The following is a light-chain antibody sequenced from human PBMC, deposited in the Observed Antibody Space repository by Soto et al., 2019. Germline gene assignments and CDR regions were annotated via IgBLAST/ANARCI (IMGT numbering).Light chain of an antibody. J-gene: IGLJ2*01. CDR2: ENN. Sequence: QSVLTQPPSVSAAPGQKVTISCSGSSSNIGNNYVSWYQQLPGTAPKLLIYENNKRPSGIPDRFSGSKSGTSATLGITGLQTGDEADYYCGTWDSSLSAVFGGGNKLTVL. V-gene: IGLV1-51*02. CDR1: SSNIGNNY. CDR3: GTWDSSLSAV.